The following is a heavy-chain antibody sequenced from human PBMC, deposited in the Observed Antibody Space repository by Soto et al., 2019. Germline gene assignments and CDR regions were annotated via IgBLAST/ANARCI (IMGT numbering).Heavy chain of an antibody. D-gene: IGHD3-22*01. Sequence: VASVKVSCKASGGTFSSYAISWVRQAPGQGLEWMGGIIPIFGTANYAQKFQGRVTITADESTSTAYMELSSLRSEDTAVYYCARAPPIDYYDSSGYLGSPWGYWGQGTLVTVS. CDR3: ARAPPIDYYDSSGYLGSPWGY. V-gene: IGHV1-69*13. J-gene: IGHJ4*02. CDR2: IIPIFGTA. CDR1: GGTFSSYA.